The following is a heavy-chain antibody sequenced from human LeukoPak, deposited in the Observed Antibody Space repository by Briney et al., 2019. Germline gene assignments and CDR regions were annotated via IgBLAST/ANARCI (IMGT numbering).Heavy chain of an antibody. CDR1: GYTFTSYA. CDR3: ATGGVRGVIITGVGDY. J-gene: IGHJ4*02. Sequence: ASVKVSCKASGYTFTSYAMHWVRQAPGQRLEWMGWINAGNGNTKYSQKFQGRVTITRDTSASTAYMELSSLRSEDTAVYYCATGGVRGVIITGVGDYWGQGTLVTVSS. D-gene: IGHD3-10*01. CDR2: INAGNGNT. V-gene: IGHV1-3*01.